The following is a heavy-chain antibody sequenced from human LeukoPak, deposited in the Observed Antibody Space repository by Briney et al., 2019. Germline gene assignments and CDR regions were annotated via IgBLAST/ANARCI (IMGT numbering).Heavy chain of an antibody. Sequence: SETLSLTCAVSGGSINNYYWSWIRQPPGKGLEWIAYIYYSGSTNYNPSLKSRVTISVDTSKNQFSLKLSSVTAADTAIYYCARGYSSGSFSFDYWGQGILVTVSS. V-gene: IGHV4-59*01. J-gene: IGHJ4*02. CDR2: IYYSGST. CDR3: ARGYSSGSFSFDY. D-gene: IGHD3-10*01. CDR1: GGSINNYY.